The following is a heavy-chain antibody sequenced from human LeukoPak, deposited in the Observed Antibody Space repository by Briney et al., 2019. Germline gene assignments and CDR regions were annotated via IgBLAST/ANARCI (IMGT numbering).Heavy chain of an antibody. CDR2: IWYDGSNK. J-gene: IGHJ4*02. CDR3: ARDTYYYDSSGYYHDY. Sequence: GGSLRLSCAASGFTFSSYGMHWVRQAPGKGLEWVAVIWYDGSNKYYADSVKGRFTISRDNSKNTLYLQMNSLRAEDTAVYYCARDTYYYDSSGYYHDYWGQGTLVTVSS. CDR1: GFTFSSYG. V-gene: IGHV3-33*01. D-gene: IGHD3-22*01.